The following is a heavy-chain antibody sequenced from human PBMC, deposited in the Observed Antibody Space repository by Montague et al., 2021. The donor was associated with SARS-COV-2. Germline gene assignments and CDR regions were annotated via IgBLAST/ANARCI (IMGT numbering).Heavy chain of an antibody. CDR3: ARGGPLSYYYYGMDV. J-gene: IGHJ6*02. CDR1: GFTFNSYW. CDR2: INSDGTTT. Sequence: SLRLSCAASGFTFNSYWMHWVRQAPGKRLVWVSRINSDGTTTTYADSVKGRFTTSRDNAKDTLYLQMNSLRAEDTALYFCARGGPLSYYYYGMDVWGQGTTVTVSS. V-gene: IGHV3-74*01. D-gene: IGHD1-14*01.